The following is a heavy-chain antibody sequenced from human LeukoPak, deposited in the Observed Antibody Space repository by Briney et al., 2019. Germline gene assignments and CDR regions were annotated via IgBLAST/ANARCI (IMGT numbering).Heavy chain of an antibody. J-gene: IGHJ6*03. D-gene: IGHD3-9*01. CDR1: GYTFTSYG. CDR2: ISGYNGNT. CDR3: ARDLGYFDWLTLAHYYYYYMDV. V-gene: IGHV1-18*01. Sequence: ASVKVSCKASGYTFTSYGISWVRQAPGQGLEWMGWISGYNGNTQYAQKLQGRATLTTDTSTSTAYMELRSLRSDDTAVYYCARDLGYFDWLTLAHYYYYYMDVWGKGTTVTVSS.